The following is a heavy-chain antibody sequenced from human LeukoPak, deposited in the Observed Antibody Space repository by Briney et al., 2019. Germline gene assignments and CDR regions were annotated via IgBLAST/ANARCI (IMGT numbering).Heavy chain of an antibody. CDR3: ARADWDTAMTDY. D-gene: IGHD5-18*01. Sequence: ASVKVSCKASGYTFTSYYMHWVRQAPGQGLEWMGWMNPNSGNTGYAQKFQGRVTMTRNTSISTAYMELSSLRSEDTAVYYCARADWDTAMTDYWGQGTLVTVSS. J-gene: IGHJ4*02. CDR1: GYTFTSYY. CDR2: MNPNSGNT. V-gene: IGHV1-8*02.